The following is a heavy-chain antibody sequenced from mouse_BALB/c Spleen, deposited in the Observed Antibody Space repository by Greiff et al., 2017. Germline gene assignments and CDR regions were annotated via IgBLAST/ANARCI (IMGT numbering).Heavy chain of an antibody. D-gene: IGHD2-4*01. CDR2: INPGSGGT. CDR3: ARGKITTPYYYAMDY. V-gene: IGHV1-54*01. J-gene: IGHJ4*01. Sequence: VKLQESGAELVRPGTSVKVSCKASGYAFTNYLIEWVKQRPGQGLEWIGVINPGSGGTNYNEKFKGKATLTADKSSSTAYMQLSSLTSDDSAVYFCARGKITTPYYYAMDYWGQGTSVTVSS. CDR1: GYAFTNYL.